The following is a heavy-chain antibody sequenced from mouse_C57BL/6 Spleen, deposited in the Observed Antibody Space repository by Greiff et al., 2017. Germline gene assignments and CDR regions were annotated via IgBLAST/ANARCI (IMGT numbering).Heavy chain of an antibody. CDR2: IDPSDSYT. Sequence: QVQLQQPGAELVKPGASVKLSCKASGYTFTSYWMQWVKQRPGQGLEWIGEIDPSDSYTNYNQKFKGKATLTVDTSSRTAYMQLSSLTSEDSAVYYCARGPLGGNYPYYAMDYWGQGTSVTVSS. V-gene: IGHV1-50*01. CDR3: ARGPLGGNYPYYAMDY. CDR1: GYTFTSYW. J-gene: IGHJ4*01. D-gene: IGHD2-1*01.